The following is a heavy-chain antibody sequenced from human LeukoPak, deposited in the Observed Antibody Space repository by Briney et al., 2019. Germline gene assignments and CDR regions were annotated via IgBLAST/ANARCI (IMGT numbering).Heavy chain of an antibody. Sequence: PGGSLRLSCAASGFTFSSFEMNWVRQAPGKGLEWVSAISGSGGSTYYADSVKGRFTISRDNSKNTLYLQMNSLRAEDTAVYYCAKDTDYYDILTGYKFDYWGQGTLVTVSS. CDR2: ISGSGGST. CDR3: AKDTDYYDILTGYKFDY. V-gene: IGHV3-23*01. D-gene: IGHD3-9*01. J-gene: IGHJ4*02. CDR1: GFTFSSFE.